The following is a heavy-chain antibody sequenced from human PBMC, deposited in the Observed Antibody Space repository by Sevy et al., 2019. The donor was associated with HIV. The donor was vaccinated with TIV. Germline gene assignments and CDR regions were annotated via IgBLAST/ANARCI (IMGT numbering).Heavy chain of an antibody. CDR1: GFTFTNAW. J-gene: IGHJ4*02. Sequence: GGSLRLSCVASGFTFTNAWMDWVRQAPGKGLEWVGRIKSKTGGETTANAAPVQGRFSIARDDSKNTLYLQMNSLKTEDTAVYYCTTKAPIAAVGFDYWGQGTLVTVSS. V-gene: IGHV3-15*07. CDR2: IKSKTGGETT. CDR3: TTKAPIAAVGFDY. D-gene: IGHD6-13*01.